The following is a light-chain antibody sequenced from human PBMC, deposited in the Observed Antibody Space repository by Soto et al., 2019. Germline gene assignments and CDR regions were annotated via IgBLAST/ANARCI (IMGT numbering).Light chain of an antibody. CDR1: NIGSDT. J-gene: IGLJ1*01. V-gene: IGLV3-21*02. Sequence: ELTQPPSVSVAPGETARITCGRNNIGSDTVHWYQRKPGQAPVVVVYDDSERPSGTPERISGSNSGDTATLTIRRVEAGDEADYYCLVWDSIGDNYVFGSGTKVTVL. CDR3: LVWDSIGDNYV. CDR2: DDS.